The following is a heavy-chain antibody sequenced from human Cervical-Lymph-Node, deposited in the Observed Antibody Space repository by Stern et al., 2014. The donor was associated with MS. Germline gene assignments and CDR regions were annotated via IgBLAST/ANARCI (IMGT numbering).Heavy chain of an antibody. V-gene: IGHV1-2*02. CDR3: ARDYIMVDGFDY. D-gene: IGHD2-8*01. CDR1: GYTFTDYY. CDR2: INPNSGGT. Sequence: VQLVESGAEVKKPGASVQVSCKASGYTFTDYYMHWVRQAPGQGLEWMGWINPNSGGTNSVQKFQGRVTMTRDRSISTAYMELSRLRSDDTAVYYCARDYIMVDGFDYWGQGTLVTVSS. J-gene: IGHJ4*02.